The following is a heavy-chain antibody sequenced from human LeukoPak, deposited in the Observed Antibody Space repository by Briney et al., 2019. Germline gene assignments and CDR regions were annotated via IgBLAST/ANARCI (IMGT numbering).Heavy chain of an antibody. D-gene: IGHD6-6*01. CDR2: ISSSSSYI. CDR3: AIIFIAARPGGVDY. CDR1: GFTFSSYS. Sequence: GGSLRLSCAASGFTFSSYSMNWVRQAPGKGLEWVSSISSSSSYIYYADSVKGRFTISRDNAKNSLYLQMNSLRAEDTAVYYCAIIFIAARPGGVDYWGQGTLVTVSS. J-gene: IGHJ4*02. V-gene: IGHV3-21*01.